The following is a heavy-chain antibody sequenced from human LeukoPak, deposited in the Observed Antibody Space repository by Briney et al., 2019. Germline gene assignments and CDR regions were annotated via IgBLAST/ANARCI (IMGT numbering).Heavy chain of an antibody. CDR1: GFTFSSYS. J-gene: IGHJ3*02. D-gene: IGHD3-10*02. CDR3: ARDVRGTHAFDI. Sequence: GGSLRLSCAASGFTFSSYSMNWVRQAPGKGLEWVSSISSSSSYIYYADSVKGRFTISRDKAKNSLYLQMNSLRAEDTAVYYCARDVRGTHAFDIWGQGTMVTVSS. CDR2: ISSSSSYI. V-gene: IGHV3-21*01.